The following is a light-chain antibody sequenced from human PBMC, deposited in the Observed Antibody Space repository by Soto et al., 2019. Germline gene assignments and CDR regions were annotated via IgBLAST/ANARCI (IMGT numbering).Light chain of an antibody. CDR3: QAWDSSTVV. CDR2: QDS. J-gene: IGLJ2*01. V-gene: IGLV3-1*01. Sequence: SYELTQPPSVSVSPGQTASITCSGDKLGDKYACWYQQKPGQCPVLVIYQDSKRPSGIPERFSGSNSGNTATLTISGTQAMDEDDYYCQAWDSSTVVFGGGTKLTVL. CDR1: KLGDKY.